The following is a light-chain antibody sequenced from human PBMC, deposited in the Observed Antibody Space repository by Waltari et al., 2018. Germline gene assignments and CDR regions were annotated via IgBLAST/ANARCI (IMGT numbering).Light chain of an antibody. CDR3: CSYAGGDTVV. CDR2: DVT. V-gene: IGLV2-11*01. CDR1: SSAVGGYKY. Sequence: QSALTPPRSVSGSPGQSATISCTGTSSAVGGYKYVSWYQQHPGKAPKLMISDVTDRPSGVPDRFSGSKYGNTASQTISGLQAEDECDYYCCSYAGGDTVVFGGGTKLTVL. J-gene: IGLJ2*01.